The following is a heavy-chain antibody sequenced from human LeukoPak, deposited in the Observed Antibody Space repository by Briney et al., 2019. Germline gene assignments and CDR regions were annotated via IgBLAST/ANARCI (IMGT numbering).Heavy chain of an antibody. CDR3: ARDDVYCSGGSCDHVDY. CDR2: IIPIFGTA. J-gene: IGHJ4*02. CDR1: GGTFSSYA. D-gene: IGHD2-15*01. V-gene: IGHV1-69*05. Sequence: ASVKVSCKASGGTFSSYAISWVRQAPGQGLEWMGGIIPIFGTANYAQKFQGRVTITTDESTSTAYMELSSLRSEDTAVYYCARDDVYCSGGSCDHVDYWGQGTLVTVSS.